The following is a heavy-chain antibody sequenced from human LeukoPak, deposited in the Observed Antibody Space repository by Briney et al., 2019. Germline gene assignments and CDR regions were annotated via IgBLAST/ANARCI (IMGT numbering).Heavy chain of an antibody. CDR1: GYTFTSYA. CDR3: GGTYSSGQYYFDY. D-gene: IGHD6-19*01. CDR2: INTNTGNP. Sequence: GASVKVSCKASGYTFTSYAMNWVRQAPGQGLEWMGWINTNTGNPTYAQGFTGRFVFSLDTSVSTAYLQISSLKAEDTAVYCCGGTYSSGQYYFDYWGQGTLVTVSS. J-gene: IGHJ4*02. V-gene: IGHV7-4-1*02.